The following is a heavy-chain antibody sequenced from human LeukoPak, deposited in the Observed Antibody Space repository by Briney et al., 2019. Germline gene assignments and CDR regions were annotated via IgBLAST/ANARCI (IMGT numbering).Heavy chain of an antibody. CDR2: IYYSGST. D-gene: IGHD5-12*01. V-gene: IGHV4-31*03. J-gene: IGHJ4*02. CDR3: ARDRGPYSGYDSYYFDY. CDR1: GGSISSGGYY. Sequence: SETLSLTCTVSGGSISSGGYYWSWIRQHPGKGLEWIGYIYYSGSTYYNPSLKSRVTISVDTSKNQFSLKLSSVTAADTAVYYCARDRGPYSGYDSYYFDYWGQGTLVTVSS.